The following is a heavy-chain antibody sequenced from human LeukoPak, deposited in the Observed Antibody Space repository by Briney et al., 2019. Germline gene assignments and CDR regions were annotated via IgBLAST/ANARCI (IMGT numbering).Heavy chain of an antibody. CDR2: IYYSGST. J-gene: IGHJ4*02. Sequence: PSETLSLTCTVSGGSISSSSYYWGWIRQPPGKGLEWIGSIYYSGSTYYNPSLKSRVTISVDTSKNQFSLTLSSVTAAGTAVYYCARLHNLDSSGYLERYYFDYWGQGTLVTVSS. V-gene: IGHV4-39*01. CDR3: ARLHNLDSSGYLERYYFDY. D-gene: IGHD3-22*01. CDR1: GGSISSSSYY.